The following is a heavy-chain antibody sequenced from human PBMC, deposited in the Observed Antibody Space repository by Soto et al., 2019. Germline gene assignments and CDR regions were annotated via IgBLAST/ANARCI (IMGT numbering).Heavy chain of an antibody. CDR1: GYTFTSYY. CDR3: ARDDYTILFDP. CDR2: INPSGGST. J-gene: IGHJ5*02. V-gene: IGHV1-46*01. D-gene: IGHD3-3*01. Sequence: ASVKVSCKASGYTFTSYYMHWVRQAPGQGLEWMGIINPSGGSTSYAQKFQGRVTMTRDTSTSTAYMELRSLRSDDTAVYYCARDDYTILFDPWGQGTLVTVSS.